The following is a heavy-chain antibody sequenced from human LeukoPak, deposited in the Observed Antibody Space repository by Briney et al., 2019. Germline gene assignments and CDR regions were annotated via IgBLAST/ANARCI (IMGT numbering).Heavy chain of an antibody. D-gene: IGHD3-16*01. V-gene: IGHV3-21*01. CDR3: ALGEKWFDP. Sequence: GGSLRLSCAASGFTFSSYSMNWVRQAPGKWLEWVSSISSSSSYIYYADSVKGRFTISRDNAKNSLYLQMNSLRAEDTAVYYCALGEKWFDPWGQGTLVTVSS. J-gene: IGHJ5*02. CDR1: GFTFSSYS. CDR2: ISSSSSYI.